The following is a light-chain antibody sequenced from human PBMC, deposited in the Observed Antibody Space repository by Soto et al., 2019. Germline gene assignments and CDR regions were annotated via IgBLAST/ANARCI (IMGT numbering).Light chain of an antibody. V-gene: IGKV3-20*01. CDR1: QSVSSSH. J-gene: IGKJ1*01. Sequence: EIVLTQSPGTLSLSPGERATLSCRASQSVSSSHLAWYQQKPDQAPRLLIFGASSRATGIPDRFGGSGSGTDFTLTISALETEDFAVYFCQQYGSSPRTFGQGTKVEIK. CDR2: GAS. CDR3: QQYGSSPRT.